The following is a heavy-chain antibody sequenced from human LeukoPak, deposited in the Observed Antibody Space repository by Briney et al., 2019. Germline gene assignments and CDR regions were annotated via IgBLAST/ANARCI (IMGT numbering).Heavy chain of an antibody. V-gene: IGHV3-48*03. Sequence: GGSLRLSCAASGFTFSSYEMTWVRQAPGKGLERLPYISGSGSAIYSADSVKDRFTISRDNAKNSLYLQMNSLRAEDTAVYYCAREGDVYNWNDGYYFDHCGQGTLVTVSS. CDR3: AREGDVYNWNDGYYFDH. D-gene: IGHD1-20*01. CDR2: ISGSGSAI. CDR1: GFTFSSYE. J-gene: IGHJ4*02.